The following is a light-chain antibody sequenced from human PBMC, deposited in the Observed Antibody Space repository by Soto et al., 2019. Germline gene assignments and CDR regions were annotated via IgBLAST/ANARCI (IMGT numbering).Light chain of an antibody. CDR2: EVV. J-gene: IGLJ1*01. V-gene: IGLV2-8*01. Sequence: QSVLTQPPSASGSAGQSVTISCNGTKNDIVVYDFVSWYQHHPGKAPRLIIYEVVQRPSGVHDRFSGSKSGNPASLTVSGLQAADDAAYFCKSYAGSNTYVFGSGTKVTVL. CDR1: KNDIVVYDF. CDR3: KSYAGSNTYV.